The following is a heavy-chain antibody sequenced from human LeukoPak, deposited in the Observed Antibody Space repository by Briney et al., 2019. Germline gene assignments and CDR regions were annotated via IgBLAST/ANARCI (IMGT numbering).Heavy chain of an antibody. Sequence: ASVKVSCKASGYTFTSYGISWVRQAPGQGLEWMGWISAYNGNTNYAQKLQGRVPMTTDTSTSTAYMELKSLRSDDPAVYYCARGYCSSTSCYEPSDAFDIWGQGTMVTVSS. J-gene: IGHJ3*02. CDR1: GYTFTSYG. D-gene: IGHD2-2*01. V-gene: IGHV1-18*01. CDR2: ISAYNGNT. CDR3: ARGYCSSTSCYEPSDAFDI.